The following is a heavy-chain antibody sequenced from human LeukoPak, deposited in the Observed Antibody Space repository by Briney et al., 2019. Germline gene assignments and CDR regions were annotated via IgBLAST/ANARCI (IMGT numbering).Heavy chain of an antibody. D-gene: IGHD3-9*01. CDR1: GGSISSSSYY. Sequence: ETLSLTCTVSGGSISSSSYYWGWIRQAPGKGLEWVANIKQDGSEKYYVDSVKGRFTISRDNAKNSLYLQMNSLRAEDTAVYYCARVSYDISWFPGYDYWGQGTLATVSS. CDR2: IKQDGSEK. CDR3: ARVSYDISWFPGYDY. J-gene: IGHJ4*02. V-gene: IGHV3-7*01.